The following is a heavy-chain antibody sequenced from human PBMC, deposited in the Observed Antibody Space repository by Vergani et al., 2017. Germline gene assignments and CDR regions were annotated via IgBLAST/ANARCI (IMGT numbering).Heavy chain of an antibody. CDR2: IQFDGSNQ. D-gene: IGHD3-16*01. V-gene: IGHV3-30*02. CDR1: GCTLSNYD. CDR3: AKHFRGWGIDY. Sequence: QVQLVESGGGVVQRGGSLRLSCATSGCTLSNYDMQWIHQGPGKGLEFVAFIQFDGSNQYYADSVKGRFTLSRDFSKNTQYLQMNSLRTDDTATYYCAKHFRGWGIDYWGQGTQVIVSS. J-gene: IGHJ4*02.